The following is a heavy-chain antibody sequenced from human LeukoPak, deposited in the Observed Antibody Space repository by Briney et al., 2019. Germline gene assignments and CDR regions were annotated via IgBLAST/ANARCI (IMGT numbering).Heavy chain of an antibody. Sequence: PGGSLRLSCAASGFTFSNAGMAWVRQNPGKGMGWGGRIKSKTDGGTTDYAAPVQGIFTISRYDSKNLLYLQMNSLKVEDTAVYYCTADPPGMSTSTGIDPWGQGTLVTVSS. J-gene: IGHJ5*02. D-gene: IGHD2-2*01. CDR2: IKSKTDGGTT. CDR1: GFTFSNAG. V-gene: IGHV3-15*05. CDR3: TADPPGMSTSTGIDP.